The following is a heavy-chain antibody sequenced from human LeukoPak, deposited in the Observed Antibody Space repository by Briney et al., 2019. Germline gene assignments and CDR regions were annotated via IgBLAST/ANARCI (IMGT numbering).Heavy chain of an antibody. J-gene: IGHJ4*02. Sequence: PSETLSLTCTVSGGSISSYYWSWVRQPPGKGLEWIGFVYYTGSTNYSPSLKSRVTISVDTSKNQFSLKLSSVTAADTAVYYCARVALDYDILTGPIYYFDYWGQGTLVTVSS. CDR2: VYYTGST. CDR3: ARVALDYDILTGPIYYFDY. CDR1: GGSISSYY. D-gene: IGHD3-9*01. V-gene: IGHV4-59*01.